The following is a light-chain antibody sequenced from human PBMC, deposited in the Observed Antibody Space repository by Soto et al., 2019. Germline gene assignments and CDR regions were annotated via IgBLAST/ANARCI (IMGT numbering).Light chain of an antibody. CDR1: SSNIGNNY. CDR2: DNN. CDR3: GTWDSSLSAV. J-gene: IGLJ1*01. Sequence: QSVLTQPPSVSAAPGQKVTISCSGSSSNIGNNYVSWYQQLPGTAPKLLIYDNNKRPSGIPDRFSGSKSGTPATLGITGLQTGDEADYYCGTWDSSLSAVFGTGTKLTVL. V-gene: IGLV1-51*01.